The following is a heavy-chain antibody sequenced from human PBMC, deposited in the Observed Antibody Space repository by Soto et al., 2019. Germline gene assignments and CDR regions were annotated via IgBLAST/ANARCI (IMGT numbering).Heavy chain of an antibody. J-gene: IGHJ6*02. D-gene: IGHD2-2*02. CDR2: INHSGST. CDR3: ARDPRYCSSTSCYTNSYYYYYYGMDV. CDR1: GGSFSGYY. V-gene: IGHV4-34*01. Sequence: QVQLQQWGAGLLKPSETLSLTCAVYGGSFSGYYWSWIRQPPGKGLEWSGEINHSGSTNYNPSLKNRVTISVDTYKNQYSLNLSSVTAADTAVDYCARDPRYCSSTSCYTNSYYYYYYGMDVWGQGTTVTVSS.